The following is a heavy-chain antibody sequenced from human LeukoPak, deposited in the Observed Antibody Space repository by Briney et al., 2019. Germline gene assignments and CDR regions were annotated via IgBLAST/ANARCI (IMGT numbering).Heavy chain of an antibody. CDR3: ARGGIAARRGGNWFDP. Sequence: ASVKVSCKASGYTFTSYDINWVRQATGQGLEWMGWMNPNSGNTGYAQKFQGRVTITRNTSISTAYMELSSLRSEDTAVYYCARGGIAARRGGNWFDPRGQGTLVTVSS. V-gene: IGHV1-8*03. CDR2: MNPNSGNT. D-gene: IGHD6-6*01. CDR1: GYTFTSYD. J-gene: IGHJ5*02.